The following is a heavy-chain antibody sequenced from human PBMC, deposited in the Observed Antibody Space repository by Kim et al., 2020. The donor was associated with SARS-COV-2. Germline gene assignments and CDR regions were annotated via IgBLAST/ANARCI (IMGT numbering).Heavy chain of an antibody. Sequence: GGSLRLSCAASGFTFSSYGMHWVRQAPGKGLEWVAVIWYDGSNKYYADSVKGRFTISRDNSKNTLYLQMNSLRAEDTAVYYCARDLCGGSCYGLDVWGKGTTVTVSS. CDR2: IWYDGSNK. CDR3: ARDLCGGSCYGLDV. CDR1: GFTFSSYG. D-gene: IGHD2-15*01. J-gene: IGHJ6*04. V-gene: IGHV3-33*01.